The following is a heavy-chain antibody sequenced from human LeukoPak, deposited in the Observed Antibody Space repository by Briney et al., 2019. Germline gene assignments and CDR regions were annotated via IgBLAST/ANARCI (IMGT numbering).Heavy chain of an antibody. J-gene: IGHJ6*03. V-gene: IGHV1-2*02. Sequence: ASVKVSCKASGYTFTSYYMHWVRQAPGQGLEWMGWINPNSGGTNYAQKFQGRVTMTRDTSISTAYMELSRLRSDDTAVYYCARDEMVRGVSNYYYYYYMDVWGKGTTVTISS. CDR2: INPNSGGT. CDR3: ARDEMVRGVSNYYYYYYMDV. D-gene: IGHD3-10*01. CDR1: GYTFTSYY.